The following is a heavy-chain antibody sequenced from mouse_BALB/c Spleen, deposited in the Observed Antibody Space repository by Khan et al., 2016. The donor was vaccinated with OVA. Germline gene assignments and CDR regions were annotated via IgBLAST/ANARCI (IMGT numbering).Heavy chain of an antibody. CDR1: GFSLTNYG. CDR2: IWSDGST. J-gene: IGHJ4*01. D-gene: IGHD2-10*01. V-gene: IGHV2-6-1*01. Sequence: QVQLKQSGPGLAAPSQSLSITCTISGFSLTNYGVHWVRQPPGKGLEWLAVIWSDGSTTYNSALKSRLTITKDNSQSQVFLKMNSLQTDDTAIYFGARQPYYHYNIMDYWGQGTSGTVSS. CDR3: ARQPYYHYNIMDY.